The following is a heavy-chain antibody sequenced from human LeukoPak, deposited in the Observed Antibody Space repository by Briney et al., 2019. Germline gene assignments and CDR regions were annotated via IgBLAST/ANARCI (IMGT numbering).Heavy chain of an antibody. CDR2: INARGDT. V-gene: IGHV4-34*01. CDR1: GWSFNDYY. J-gene: IGHJ5*02. D-gene: IGHD2-2*01. Sequence: SETLSLTCAVYGWSFNDYYWNWIRQPPGKGLGWIGEINARGDTNYNPSLKSRVTISVDTSKRQFSLRLTSMLAADTALYYCARGQVPAARGYNWFDPWGQGTLVTVSS. CDR3: ARGQVPAARGYNWFDP.